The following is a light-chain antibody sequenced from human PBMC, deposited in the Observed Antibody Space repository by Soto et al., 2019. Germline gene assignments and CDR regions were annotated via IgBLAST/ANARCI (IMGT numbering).Light chain of an antibody. Sequence: QSALTQPASVSGSPGQSITISCTGTSSDVGSYNLVSWYQQHPGKAPKLMLYEVSKRPSGVSNRFSGSKSGNTASLTISGLQAEDEGDYYCCSYAGSSTFVVFGGGTKLTV. CDR1: SSDVGSYNL. V-gene: IGLV2-23*02. J-gene: IGLJ2*01. CDR2: EVS. CDR3: CSYAGSSTFVV.